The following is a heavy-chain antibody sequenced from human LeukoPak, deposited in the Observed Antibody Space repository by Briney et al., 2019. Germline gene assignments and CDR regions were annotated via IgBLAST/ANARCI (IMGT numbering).Heavy chain of an antibody. Sequence: GGSLRLSCAASGILFSDIYLDWVRQAPGKGLEWVGRSSDKANGYTTKYAASVRDRFTISRDDSKNSLYLQMKSLKIEDTAVYYCARSGDSYGPNWFDPWGQGTLVTVSS. CDR2: SSDKANGYTT. D-gene: IGHD5-18*01. V-gene: IGHV3-72*01. CDR3: ARSGDSYGPNWFDP. J-gene: IGHJ5*02. CDR1: GILFSDIY.